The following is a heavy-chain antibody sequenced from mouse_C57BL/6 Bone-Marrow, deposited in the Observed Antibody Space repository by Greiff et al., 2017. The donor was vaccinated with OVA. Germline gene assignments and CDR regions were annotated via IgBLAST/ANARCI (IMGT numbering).Heavy chain of an antibody. Sequence: QVQLQQSGPELVKPGASVKISCKASGYTFTDYYINWVKQRPGQGLEWIGWIYPGSGNTKYNEKFKGKATLTVDTSSSTAYMQLSSLSSEDSAVSFCARGGDYYGYDNWYFDVWGTGTTVTVSS. J-gene: IGHJ1*03. D-gene: IGHD2-2*01. V-gene: IGHV1-84*01. CDR3: ARGGDYYGYDNWYFDV. CDR2: IYPGSGNT. CDR1: GYTFTDYY.